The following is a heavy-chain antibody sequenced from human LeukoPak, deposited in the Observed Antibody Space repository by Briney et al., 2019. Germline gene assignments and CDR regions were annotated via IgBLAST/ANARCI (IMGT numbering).Heavy chain of an antibody. V-gene: IGHV4-59*08. CDR3: ASRPIPVDIFDS. CDR1: GGSISSYY. J-gene: IGHJ4*02. CDR2: MYYTGST. Sequence: PSETLSLTCTVSGGSISSYYWSWIRQPPGKGLEWIGYMYYTGSTTYNPSLKSRVIMSVDTSKNQLSLKLSSVTAADTAVYYCASRPIPVDIFDSWGQGTLVPSPQ. D-gene: IGHD6-19*01.